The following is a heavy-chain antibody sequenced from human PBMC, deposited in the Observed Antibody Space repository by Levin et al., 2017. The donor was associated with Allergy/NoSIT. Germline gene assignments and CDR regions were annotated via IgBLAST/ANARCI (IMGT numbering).Heavy chain of an antibody. D-gene: IGHD5-12*01. J-gene: IGHJ4*02. Sequence: SQTLSLTCTVSGGSISSGDYYWSWIRQPPGKGLEWIGYIYYSGSTYYNPSLKSRVTISVDTSKNQFSLKLSSVTAADTAVYYCARVDIVATKPVDYWGQGTLVTVSS. CDR1: GGSISSGDYY. CDR3: ARVDIVATKPVDY. CDR2: IYYSGST. V-gene: IGHV4-30-4*01.